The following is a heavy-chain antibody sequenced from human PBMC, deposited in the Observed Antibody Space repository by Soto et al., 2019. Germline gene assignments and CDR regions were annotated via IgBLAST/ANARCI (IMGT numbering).Heavy chain of an antibody. CDR2: INHSGST. CDR3: ARGLLWFGELSLGPCYYGMDV. V-gene: IGHV4-34*01. J-gene: IGHJ6*02. CDR1: GGSFSGYY. D-gene: IGHD3-10*01. Sequence: QVQLQQWGAGLLKPSETLSLTCAVYGGSFSGYYWSWIRQPPGKGLEWIGEINHSGSTNYNPSLKSRVTISVDTSKNQFSLKLSSVTAADTAVYYCARGLLWFGELSLGPCYYGMDVWGQGTTVTVSS.